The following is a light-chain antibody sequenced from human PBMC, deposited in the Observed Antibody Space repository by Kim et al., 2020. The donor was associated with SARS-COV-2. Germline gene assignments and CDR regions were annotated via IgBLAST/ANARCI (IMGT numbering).Light chain of an antibody. V-gene: IGKV1-39*01. CDR2: TTS. Sequence: DIQMTQSPSSLSASVGDRVTLTCRASHTINNYLNWYQQKPGKAPKLLVYTTSNLQSGVPSRFSGSGSERDFTLTISSLQPEDFATYYCQQSYIPPRTFGGGTKGDIK. CDR1: HTINNY. CDR3: QQSYIPPRT. J-gene: IGKJ4*01.